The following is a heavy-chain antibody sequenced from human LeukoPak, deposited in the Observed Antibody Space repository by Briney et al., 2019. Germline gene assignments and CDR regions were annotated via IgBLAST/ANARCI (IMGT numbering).Heavy chain of an antibody. CDR2: INPNSVRT. CDR3: ARDHCSSTSCYPPYYYYGMDV. D-gene: IGHD2-2*01. J-gene: IGHJ6*02. V-gene: IGHV1-2*02. CDR1: GYTFTCYY. Sequence: ASVTVSCKASGYTFTCYYMHWVRQAHGQGKEWKGWINPNSVRTNCPRKFQCSFTITRDTSISTAYMELIRLRSDDTAVYYCARDHCSSTSCYPPYYYYGMDVWGQGTTVTVSS.